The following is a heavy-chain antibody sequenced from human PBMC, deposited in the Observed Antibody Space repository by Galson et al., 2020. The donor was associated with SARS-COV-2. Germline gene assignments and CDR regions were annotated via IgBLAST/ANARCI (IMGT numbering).Heavy chain of an antibody. V-gene: IGHV3-48*01. CDR2: ISSSSSTI. D-gene: IGHD6-13*01. CDR1: GFTFSSYS. CDR3: ASIAAADRTYYYYGMDG. J-gene: IGHJ6*02. Sequence: GGSLRLSCAASGFTFSSYSMNWVRQAPGKGLEWVSYISSSSSTIYYADSVKGRFTISRDNAKNSLYLQMNSLRAEDTAVYYCASIAAADRTYYYYGMDGWGQGTTVTVSS.